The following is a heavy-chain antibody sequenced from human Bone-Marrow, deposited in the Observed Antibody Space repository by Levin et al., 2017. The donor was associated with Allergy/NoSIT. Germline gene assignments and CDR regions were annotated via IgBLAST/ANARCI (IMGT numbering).Heavy chain of an antibody. CDR2: ISYDGSNK. Sequence: LSLTCAASGFPFSSYGMHWVRQAPGKGLEWVAVISYDGSNKYYADSVKGRFTISRDNSKNTLYLQMNSLRAEDTAVYYCAKDGRYYYDSSGYPNWFDPWGQGTLVTVSS. J-gene: IGHJ5*02. CDR3: AKDGRYYYDSSGYPNWFDP. D-gene: IGHD3-22*01. CDR1: GFPFSSYG. V-gene: IGHV3-30*18.